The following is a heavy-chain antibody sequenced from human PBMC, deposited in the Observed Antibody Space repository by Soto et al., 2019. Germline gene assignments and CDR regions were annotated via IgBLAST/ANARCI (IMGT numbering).Heavy chain of an antibody. D-gene: IGHD3-3*01. CDR3: EVNFWSGYYYMDV. V-gene: IGHV3-48*01. CDR1: GFTFSSNS. CDR2: ISSSSSTI. J-gene: IGHJ6*03. Sequence: GGSLRLSCAASGFTFSSNSMNWVRQAPGKGLEWVSYISSSSSTIYYADSVKGRFTISRDNAKNSLYLQMNSLRAEDTAVYYCEVNFWSGYYYMDVWGKGTTVTVSS.